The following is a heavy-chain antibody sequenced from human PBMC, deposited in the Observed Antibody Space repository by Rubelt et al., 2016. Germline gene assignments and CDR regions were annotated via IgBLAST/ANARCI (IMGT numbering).Heavy chain of an antibody. Sequence: DAGQGLEWMGWISAYNGNTNYAQKLQGRVTMTTDTSTSTAYMELRSLRSDDTAVYYCARGWGVTPWGFYYYYGMDVWGQGTTVTVSS. J-gene: IGHJ6*02. CDR2: ISAYNGNT. CDR3: ARGWGVTPWGFYYYYGMDV. V-gene: IGHV1-18*01. D-gene: IGHD4-23*01.